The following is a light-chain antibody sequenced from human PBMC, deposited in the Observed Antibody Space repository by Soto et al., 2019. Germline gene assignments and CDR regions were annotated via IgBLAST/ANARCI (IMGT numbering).Light chain of an antibody. CDR2: GTA. Sequence: DIVLAQSPGTLSLSPGERATLSCRASQSVSSTYLAGYQQKPGQAPRLLTYGTASRATGIPDRFSGSGSGTDFTLTISRLEPEDFAMYYCQQYNTLPLFTFGPGTKVDIK. V-gene: IGKV3-20*01. J-gene: IGKJ3*01. CDR3: QQYNTLPLFT. CDR1: QSVSSTY.